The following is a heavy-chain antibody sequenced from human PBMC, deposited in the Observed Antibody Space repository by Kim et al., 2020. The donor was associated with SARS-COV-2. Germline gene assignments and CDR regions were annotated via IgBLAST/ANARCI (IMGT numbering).Heavy chain of an antibody. Sequence: KHSPHFQGRLTITRDTSANPVYMELSSLRSEDTAVYYCAREDVVAPVNDYWGQGILVTVSS. V-gene: IGHV1-3*01. J-gene: IGHJ4*02. CDR3: AREDVVAPVNDY. D-gene: IGHD2-2*01.